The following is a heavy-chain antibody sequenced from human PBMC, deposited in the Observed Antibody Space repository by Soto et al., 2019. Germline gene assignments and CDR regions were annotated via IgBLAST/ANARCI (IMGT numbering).Heavy chain of an antibody. CDR3: ARAIGPTLFDY. CDR2: IIPIFGTA. J-gene: IGHJ4*02. CDR1: GGTFSSYA. Sequence: SVKVSCKXSGGTFSSYAISWVRQAPGQGLEWMGGIIPIFGTANYAQKFQGRVTITADESTSTAYMELSSLRSEDPAVYFCARAIGPTLFDYWGQGTLVTVSS. D-gene: IGHD3-22*01. V-gene: IGHV1-69*13.